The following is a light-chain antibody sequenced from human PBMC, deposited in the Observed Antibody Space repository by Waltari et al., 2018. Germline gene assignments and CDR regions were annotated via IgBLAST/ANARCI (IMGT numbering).Light chain of an antibody. V-gene: IGKV3-15*01. CDR1: QSVNKN. J-gene: IGKJ2*01. CDR2: GAS. CDR3: QQFNNWPYT. Sequence: EIVMTQSPATLSVSPGERATLSCRASQSVNKNLAWFQQKPGQAPRLLIYGASVRATDIPTRFSGSGSGTEFTLTISSLQSEDFAVYYCQQFNNWPYTFGQGTKLEIK.